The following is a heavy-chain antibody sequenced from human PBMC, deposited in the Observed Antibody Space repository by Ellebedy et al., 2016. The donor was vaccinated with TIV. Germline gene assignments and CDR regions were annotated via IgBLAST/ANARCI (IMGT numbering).Heavy chain of an antibody. V-gene: IGHV5-51*01. CDR2: IYVGDSDT. Sequence: GESLKISCKGSGDSFNSYWIGWVRQMPGKGLEWMGIIYVGDSDTRYSPSFQGQVTISADKSTSTAYLQWSRLKASDTAMYYCARHGVRATIAWFDPWGQGTLVTVSS. D-gene: IGHD3-10*01. CDR3: ARHGVRATIAWFDP. J-gene: IGHJ5*02. CDR1: GDSFNSYW.